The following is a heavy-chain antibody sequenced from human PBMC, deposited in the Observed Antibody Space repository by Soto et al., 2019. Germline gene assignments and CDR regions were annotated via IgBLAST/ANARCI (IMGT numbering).Heavy chain of an antibody. Sequence: ASVKVSRKASGYTFTSYGISWVRQAPGQGLEWMGWISAYNGNTNYAQKLQGRVTMTTDTSTSTAYMELRSLRSDDTAVYYCARRSSSSSSYYYYGMDVWGQGTTVTVSS. CDR2: ISAYNGNT. J-gene: IGHJ6*02. CDR3: ARRSSSSSSYYYYGMDV. D-gene: IGHD6-6*01. V-gene: IGHV1-18*01. CDR1: GYTFTSYG.